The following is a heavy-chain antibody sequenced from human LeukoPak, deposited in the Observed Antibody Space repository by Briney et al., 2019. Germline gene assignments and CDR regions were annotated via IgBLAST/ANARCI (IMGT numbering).Heavy chain of an antibody. CDR1: GGSFSGYY. D-gene: IGHD6-19*01. Sequence: SETLSLTCAVYGGSFSGYYWSWIRQPPGKGLEWIGEINHSGSTNYNPSLKSRVTISVDTSKNQFSLKLSSVTAADTAVYYCARESEAVEQWNWFDPWGQGTLVTVSS. CDR2: INHSGST. V-gene: IGHV4-34*01. J-gene: IGHJ5*02. CDR3: ARESEAVEQWNWFDP.